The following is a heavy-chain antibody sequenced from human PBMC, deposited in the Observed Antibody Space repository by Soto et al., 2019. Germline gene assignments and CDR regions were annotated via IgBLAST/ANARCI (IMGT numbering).Heavy chain of an antibody. Sequence: ASVKVSCKASGYTFTSYAMHWVRQAPGQRLEWMGWINAGNGNTKYSQKFQGRVTITRDTSASTAYMELSSLRSEDTAVYYCARDMGIVVVITAFDIWGQEKMVTVSS. J-gene: IGHJ3*02. CDR1: GYTFTSYA. CDR2: INAGNGNT. D-gene: IGHD2-2*03. CDR3: ARDMGIVVVITAFDI. V-gene: IGHV1-3*01.